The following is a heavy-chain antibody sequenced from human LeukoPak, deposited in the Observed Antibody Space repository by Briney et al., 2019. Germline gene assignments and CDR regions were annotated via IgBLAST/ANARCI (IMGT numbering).Heavy chain of an antibody. CDR3: TTLTIIVAGN. Sequence: GGSLRLSCAAPGFTFSNAWMNWVRQAPGKGLECIARIKSKSDGGTIDYAASVNGRFTISRDDSTNTLYLQMNSLKSEDTAVYYCTTLTIIVAGNWGQGTLVTVSS. CDR1: GFTFSNAW. J-gene: IGHJ4*02. D-gene: IGHD6-19*01. V-gene: IGHV3-15*01. CDR2: IKSKSDGGTI.